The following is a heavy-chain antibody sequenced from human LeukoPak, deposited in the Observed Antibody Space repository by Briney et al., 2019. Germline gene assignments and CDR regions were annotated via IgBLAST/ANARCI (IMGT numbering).Heavy chain of an antibody. J-gene: IGHJ6*03. CDR1: GFTLDDYA. V-gene: IGHV3-9*01. CDR2: ISGNGDSI. Sequence: GGSLRLSCADSGFTLDDYAMHWVRQAPGKGLEWVSGISGNGDSIGYADSVKGRFTISRDNAKNSLYLQMNSLRPEDTALYYCAKGPLYYYMDVWGKATTATVSS. CDR3: AKGPLYYYMDV.